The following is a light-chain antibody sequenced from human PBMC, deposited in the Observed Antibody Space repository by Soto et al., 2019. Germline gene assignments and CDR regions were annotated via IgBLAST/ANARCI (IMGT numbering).Light chain of an antibody. CDR1: QGISSY. J-gene: IGKJ1*01. Sequence: DIQLTQSPSFLSASVGDRVTITCRASQGISSYLAWYQQKPGKAPKLLIYKASSLESGVPSRFSGSGSGTEFTLTISSLQPDDFATYYCQQYNSYWTFGQGTKVDIK. CDR2: KAS. CDR3: QQYNSYWT. V-gene: IGKV1-5*03.